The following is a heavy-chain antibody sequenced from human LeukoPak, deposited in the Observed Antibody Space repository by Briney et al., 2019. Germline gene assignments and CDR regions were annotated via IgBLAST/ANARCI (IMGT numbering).Heavy chain of an antibody. D-gene: IGHD6-13*01. Sequence: ASLKVSSKASGYMLVSRGVTWVRQTPGHGLEWMGWIGLRTGQTQFAQQFRDRFTMTTNTSTTTAFMELTSLRPDDTAVYYCVRDNSGLAGVSLDLWGQGTQVIVSS. J-gene: IGHJ4*02. CDR3: VRDNSGLAGVSLDL. CDR1: GYMLVSRG. CDR2: IGLRTGQT. V-gene: IGHV1-18*01.